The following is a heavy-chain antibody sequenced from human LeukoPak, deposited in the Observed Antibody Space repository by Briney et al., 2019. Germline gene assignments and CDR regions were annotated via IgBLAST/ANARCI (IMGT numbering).Heavy chain of an antibody. CDR2: IYSSGST. Sequence: SGTLSLTCSVSGASLSTFHWTWFRQPAGRGLEWIGLIYSSGSTLLNPSLKNRVAMSVDLTKNQLSLKLTSVTAADTAMYFCARKDGDYWGRGTLVTVSS. V-gene: IGHV4-4*07. J-gene: IGHJ4*02. CDR3: ARKDGDY. CDR1: GASLSTFH.